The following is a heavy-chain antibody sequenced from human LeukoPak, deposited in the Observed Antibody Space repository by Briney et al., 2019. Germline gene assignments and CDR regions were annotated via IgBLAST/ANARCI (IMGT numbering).Heavy chain of an antibody. CDR2: ISSSSSYI. D-gene: IGHD3-16*01. CDR3: ARDQGAFDY. CDR1: GFTFSSYS. Sequence: RAGGSLRLSCAASGFTFSSYSMNWVRQAPGKGLEWVSSISSSSSYIYYADSVKGRFTISRDNARSSLYLQMNNLRAEDTAVYYCARDQGAFDYWGQGTVVTVSS. V-gene: IGHV3-21*06. J-gene: IGHJ4*02.